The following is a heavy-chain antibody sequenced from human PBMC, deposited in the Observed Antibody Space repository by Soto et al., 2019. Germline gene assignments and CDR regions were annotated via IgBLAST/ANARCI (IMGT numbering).Heavy chain of an antibody. CDR3: ARDVVRYCSSTSCKYYYYGMDV. V-gene: IGHV1-69*13. J-gene: IGHJ6*02. D-gene: IGHD2-2*01. CDR1: GGTFSSYA. Sequence: SVKVSCKASGGTFSSYAISWVRQAPGQGLEWMGGIIPIFGTANYAQKFQGRVTITADESTSTAYMELGSLRSEDTAVYYCARDVVRYCSSTSCKYYYYGMDVWGQGTTVTVSS. CDR2: IIPIFGTA.